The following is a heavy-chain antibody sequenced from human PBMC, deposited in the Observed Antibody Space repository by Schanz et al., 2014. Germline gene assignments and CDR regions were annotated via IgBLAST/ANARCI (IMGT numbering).Heavy chain of an antibody. J-gene: IGHJ4*02. CDR3: ARDFSAYVGNYFDY. Sequence: QVQLVQSGAEVKKPGSSVKVSCKASGGTFNSYTINWVRQAPGQGLEWMGWISAYTNNTNYAQKFQGRVTMTTDTSTSTSYMELTSLRFDDTAVYYCARDFSAYVGNYFDYWGQGTLVTVSS. V-gene: IGHV1-18*01. D-gene: IGHD5-12*01. CDR1: GGTFNSYT. CDR2: ISAYTNNT.